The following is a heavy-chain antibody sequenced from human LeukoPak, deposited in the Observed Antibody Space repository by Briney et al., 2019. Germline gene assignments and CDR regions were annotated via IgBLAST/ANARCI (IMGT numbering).Heavy chain of an antibody. D-gene: IGHD4-23*01. V-gene: IGHV3-48*01. J-gene: IGHJ5*02. CDR3: ARDYGGTSGYWFDP. Sequence: ETLSLTCTVSGVSISSTSYYWGWIRQPPGKGLEWVSYISSSSSTIYYADSVKGLFTISRDNAKNSLYLQMNSLRAEDTAVYYCARDYGGTSGYWFDPWGQGTLVTVSS. CDR2: ISSSSSTI. CDR1: GVSISSTS.